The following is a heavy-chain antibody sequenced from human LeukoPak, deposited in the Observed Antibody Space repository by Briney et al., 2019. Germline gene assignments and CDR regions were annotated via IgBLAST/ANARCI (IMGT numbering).Heavy chain of an antibody. CDR1: GYTCTSSY. CDR2: MNPNSGNT. D-gene: IGHD3-10*01. V-gene: IGHV1-8*03. J-gene: IGHJ4*02. CDR3: ARGGYGSGSYRNYYYDY. Sequence: GASVKVSCRASGYTCTSSYLHGVRQAPGQGLEWMGWMNPNSGNTGYAQKFQGRVTITRNPSLSTAYMELSSLRSEDTAVYYCARGGYGSGSYRNYYYDYWGQGTLVTVSS.